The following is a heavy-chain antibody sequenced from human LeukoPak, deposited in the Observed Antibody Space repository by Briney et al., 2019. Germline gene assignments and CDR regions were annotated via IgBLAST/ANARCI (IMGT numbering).Heavy chain of an antibody. D-gene: IGHD3-22*01. CDR2: IKSKTDGGTT. CDR1: GFTFSNAW. V-gene: IGHV3-15*05. J-gene: IGHJ4*02. CDR3: AKDFSSGYYYFDF. Sequence: GGSLRLSCAASGFTFSNAWMSWVRQAPGKGLEWVGRIKSKTDGGTTDYAAPVKGRFTISRDDSKNTLYLQMNSLKPEDTALYYCAKDFSSGYYYFDFWGQGTLVTVSS.